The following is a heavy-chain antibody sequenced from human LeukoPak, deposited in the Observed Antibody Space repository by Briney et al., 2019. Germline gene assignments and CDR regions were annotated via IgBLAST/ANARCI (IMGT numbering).Heavy chain of an antibody. V-gene: IGHV4-39*07. J-gene: IGHJ5*02. Sequence: KPSETLSLTCTVSGGSISSSSYYWGWIRQPPGKGLEWIGSIYYSGSTYYNPSLKSRVTISVDTSKNQFSLKLSSVTAEDTAVYYCARDPRTNWFDPWGQGTLVTVSS. CDR3: ARDPRTNWFDP. CDR2: IYYSGST. CDR1: GGSISSSSYY.